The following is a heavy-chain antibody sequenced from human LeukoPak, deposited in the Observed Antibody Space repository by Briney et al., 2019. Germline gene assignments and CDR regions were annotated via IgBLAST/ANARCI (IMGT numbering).Heavy chain of an antibody. V-gene: IGHV3-53*04. D-gene: IGHD3-10*01. CDR1: GFNFSDYN. CDR3: ARAGSGSYYYYFDY. CDR2: IHSGGST. Sequence: GGSLRLSCAASGFNFSDYNMSWVRQAPGKGLEWVSVIHSGGSTYYADSVKGRFTISRHNSKNTLYLQMNSLRAEDTAVYYCARAGSGSYYYYFDYWGQGTLVTVSS. J-gene: IGHJ4*02.